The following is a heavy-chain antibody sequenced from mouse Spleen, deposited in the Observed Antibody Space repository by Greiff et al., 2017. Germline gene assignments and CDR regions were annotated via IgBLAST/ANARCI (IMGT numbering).Heavy chain of an antibody. D-gene: IGHD2-4*01. CDR1: GYSITSDYA. Sequence: EVHLVESGPGLVKPSQSLSLTCTVTGYSITSDYAWNWIRQFPGNKLEWMGYISYSGSTSYNPSLKSRISITRDTSKNQFFLQLNSVTTEDTATYYCARSGYDYAWFAYWGQGTLVTVSA. V-gene: IGHV3-2*02. CDR3: ARSGYDYAWFAY. CDR2: ISYSGST. J-gene: IGHJ3*01.